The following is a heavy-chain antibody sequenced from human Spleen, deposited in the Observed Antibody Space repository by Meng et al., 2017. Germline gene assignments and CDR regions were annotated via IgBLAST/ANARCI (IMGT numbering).Heavy chain of an antibody. CDR2: IYSGGST. D-gene: IGHD2-21*02. V-gene: IGHV3-66*02. CDR1: GFIVRTSY. Sequence: GGSLRLSCVASGFIVRTSYMNWVRQAPGKGLEWVSLIYSGGSTYYADSLKGRFTISRDNSKNTLYLQLNSLRADETAVYYCARDIRAFCSGDCFDFDFWGQGTLVTVSS. CDR3: ARDIRAFCSGDCFDFDF. J-gene: IGHJ4*02.